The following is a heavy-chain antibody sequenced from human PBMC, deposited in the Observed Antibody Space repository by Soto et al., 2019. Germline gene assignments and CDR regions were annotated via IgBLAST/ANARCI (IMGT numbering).Heavy chain of an antibody. J-gene: IGHJ6*02. CDR2: INSEGIDT. V-gene: IGHV3-74*03. D-gene: IGHD6-13*01. CDR3: ARGQHYALDV. CDR1: GFTLSSYP. Sequence: EVQLVESGGGLVQPGGSLSLSCAASGFTLSSYPMRWVRQAPGKGLVWVSRINSEGIDTTYADSVKGRFTISRDSAKNTLYLQMNSLRDEDTAVYYCARGQHYALDVWGQGTTVTVSS.